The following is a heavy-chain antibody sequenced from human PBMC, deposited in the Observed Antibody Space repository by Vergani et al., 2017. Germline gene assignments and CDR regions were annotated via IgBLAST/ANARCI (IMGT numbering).Heavy chain of an antibody. J-gene: IGHJ3*02. CDR1: GFTFSSYA. V-gene: IGHV3-48*04. D-gene: IGHD3-22*01. Sequence: EVQLLESGGGLVQPGGSLRLSCAASGFTFSSYAMSWVRQAPGKGLEWVSYISSSGSTIYYADSVKGRFTISRDNAKNSLYLQMNSLRAEDTAVYYCARSSYDSSGTDAFDIWGQGTMVTVSS. CDR2: ISSSGSTI. CDR3: ARSSYDSSGTDAFDI.